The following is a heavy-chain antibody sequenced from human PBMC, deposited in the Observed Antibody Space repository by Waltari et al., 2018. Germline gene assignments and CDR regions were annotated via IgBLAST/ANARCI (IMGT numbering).Heavy chain of an antibody. Sequence: QLVQSGAEVKKPGASGKVSCKASGYIFSNYVITWVRKAPGQGLEWMGWIYPYNGNTKYEQNFQGRVTMTTDTSTTTAYMEIRSLRSDDTAIYYCARDDVDSSNFGGFWGQGTLDTVSS. J-gene: IGHJ4*02. CDR1: GYIFSNYV. D-gene: IGHD6-13*01. V-gene: IGHV1-18*01. CDR2: IYPYNGNT. CDR3: ARDDVDSSNFGGF.